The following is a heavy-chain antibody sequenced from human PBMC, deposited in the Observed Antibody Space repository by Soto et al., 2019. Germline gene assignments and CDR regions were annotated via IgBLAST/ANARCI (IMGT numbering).Heavy chain of an antibody. CDR2: ISTYSGDT. CDR1: GYTFSRYP. CDR3: ARLGTSEYFEH. J-gene: IGHJ1*01. Sequence: QVQLVQSGAEVKKPGASVKVSCKASGYTFSRYPLNWVRQAPGQGLEWMGWISTYSGDTNYAQKVQDRITMTTDTSTGTAYMELRSLRSDDTAVYYCARLGTSEYFEHWGQGTLVTVSS. D-gene: IGHD1-1*01. V-gene: IGHV1-18*01.